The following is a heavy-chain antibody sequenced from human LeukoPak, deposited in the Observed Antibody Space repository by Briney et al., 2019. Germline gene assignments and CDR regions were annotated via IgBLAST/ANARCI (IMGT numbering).Heavy chain of an antibody. D-gene: IGHD3-10*01. CDR3: AKVGRGSSDAFDI. J-gene: IGHJ3*02. Sequence: PGGSLRLSCAGSGFTFSSYAMRWVRQAPGKGLEWVSAISGSGGSTYYADSVKGRFTISRDNSKNTLYLQMNSLRAEDTAVYYCAKVGRGSSDAFDIWGQGTMVTVSS. CDR1: GFTFSSYA. V-gene: IGHV3-23*01. CDR2: ISGSGGST.